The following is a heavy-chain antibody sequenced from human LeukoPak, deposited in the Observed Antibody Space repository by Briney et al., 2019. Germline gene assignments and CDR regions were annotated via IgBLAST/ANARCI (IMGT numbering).Heavy chain of an antibody. J-gene: IGHJ4*02. CDR3: ARAIRRTYLNPMHFDY. V-gene: IGHV4-34*01. D-gene: IGHD1-14*01. Sequence: SETLSLTCAVYGGSFSGYYWSWIRQPPGKGLEWIGEINHSGSTNYNPSLKSRVTISVDTSKNQFSLKLSSVTAADTAVYYCARAIRRTYLNPMHFDYGGRGPLVTVSS. CDR2: INHSGST. CDR1: GGSFSGYY.